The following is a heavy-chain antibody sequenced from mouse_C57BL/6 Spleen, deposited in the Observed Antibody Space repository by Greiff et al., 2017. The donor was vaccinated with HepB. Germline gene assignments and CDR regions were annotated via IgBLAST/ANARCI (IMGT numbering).Heavy chain of an antibody. J-gene: IGHJ2*01. CDR3: ASGIYDGYYVED. CDR1: GYTFTSYW. V-gene: IGHV1-55*01. D-gene: IGHD2-3*01. Sequence: VQLQQSGAELVKPGASVKMSCKASGYTFTSYWITWVKQRPGQGLEWIGDIYPGSGSTNYNEKFKSKATLTVDTSSSTAYMQLSSLTSEDSAVYYCASGIYDGYYVEDWGQGTTLTVSS. CDR2: IYPGSGST.